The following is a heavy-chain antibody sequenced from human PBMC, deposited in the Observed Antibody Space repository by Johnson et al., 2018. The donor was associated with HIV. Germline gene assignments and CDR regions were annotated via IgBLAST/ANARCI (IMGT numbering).Heavy chain of an antibody. V-gene: IGHV3-NL1*01. CDR1: GFTFSSYG. D-gene: IGHD2-15*01. J-gene: IGHJ3*02. Sequence: QVQLVESGGGVVQPGRSLRLSCAASGFTFSSYGVHWVRQAPGKGLEWVAVIYSGGSTYYADSVKGRFTISRDNSKNTLYLQMNSLRAEDTAVYYCAREAYCSGGSCYDAFDIWGQGTMVTVSS. CDR2: IYSGGST. CDR3: AREAYCSGGSCYDAFDI.